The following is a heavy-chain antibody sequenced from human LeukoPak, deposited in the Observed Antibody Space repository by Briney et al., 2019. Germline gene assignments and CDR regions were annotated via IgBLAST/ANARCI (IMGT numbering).Heavy chain of an antibody. CDR3: AKDWIYDSRGFDY. Sequence: GRSLRLSCAASGFTFSSYGMHWVRQAPGKGLEWVAVISYDGSNKSYADSVKGRFTISRDNSKNTLNLQMNSLRAEDTAVYFCAKDWIYDSRGFDYWGRGTLVTVSS. CDR1: GFTFSSYG. V-gene: IGHV3-30*18. J-gene: IGHJ4*02. CDR2: ISYDGSNK. D-gene: IGHD3-22*01.